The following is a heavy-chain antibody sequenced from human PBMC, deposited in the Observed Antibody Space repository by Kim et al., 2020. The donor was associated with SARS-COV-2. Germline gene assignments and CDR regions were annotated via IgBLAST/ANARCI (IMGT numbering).Heavy chain of an antibody. Sequence: SETLSLTCTVSGGSISSTFYFWSWIRQPPGKGLEWIGTIYHSGSTDYHPSLKNRVTISLATSKHDFSLRLTSVTAADTAVYYCARLTVYASTTTHSCGQG. CDR3: ARLTVYASTTTHS. CDR2: IYHSGST. CDR1: GGSISSTFYF. D-gene: IGHD3-10*01. J-gene: IGHJ4*02. V-gene: IGHV4-39*01.